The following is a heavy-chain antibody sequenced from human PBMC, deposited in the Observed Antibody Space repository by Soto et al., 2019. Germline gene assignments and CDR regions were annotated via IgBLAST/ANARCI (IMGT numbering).Heavy chain of an antibody. J-gene: IGHJ5*02. CDR3: ARAGGFLESDNWFDP. CDR2: IYYSGST. CDR1: GGSISSGGYY. D-gene: IGHD3-3*01. V-gene: IGHV4-31*03. Sequence: QVQLQESGPGLVKPSQTLSLTCTVSGGSISSGGYYWSWLRQHPGKGLEWIGYIYYSGSTYYNPSLKSRVTISVDTSKNQFSLKLSSVTAADTAVYYCARAGGFLESDNWFDPWGQGTLVTVSS.